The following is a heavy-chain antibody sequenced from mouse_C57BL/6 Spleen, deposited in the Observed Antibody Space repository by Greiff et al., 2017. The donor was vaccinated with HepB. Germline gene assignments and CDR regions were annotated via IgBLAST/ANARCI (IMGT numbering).Heavy chain of an antibody. CDR1: GYTFTDYN. V-gene: IGHV1-18*01. Sequence: EVQLQQSGPELVKPGASVKIPCKASGYTFTDYNMDWVKQSHGKSLEWIGDINPNNGGTIYNQKFKGKATLTVDKSSSTAYMELRSLTSEDTAVYYCARRPADYFDYWGQGTTLTVSS. CDR2: INPNNGGT. CDR3: ARRPADYFDY. J-gene: IGHJ2*01.